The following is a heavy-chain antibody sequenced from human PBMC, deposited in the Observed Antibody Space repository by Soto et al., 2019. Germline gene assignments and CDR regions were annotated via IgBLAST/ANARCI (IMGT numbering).Heavy chain of an antibody. CDR2: IYYSESN. CDR3: ARGLADYDLFTGFDP. V-gene: IGHV4-59*01. Sequence: SETLSLTCTVSGGSISSYYWNWIRQPPGKGLEWIGNIYYSESNNYNPSLKSRFTISVDTSKNPFSLKLSSVTAADTAVYYCARGLADYDLFTGFDPWGQGTLVTVSS. CDR1: GGSISSYY. D-gene: IGHD3-9*01. J-gene: IGHJ5*02.